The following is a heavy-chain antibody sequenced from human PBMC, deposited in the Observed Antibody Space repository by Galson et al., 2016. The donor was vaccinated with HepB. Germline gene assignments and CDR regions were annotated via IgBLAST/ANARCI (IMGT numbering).Heavy chain of an antibody. V-gene: IGHV3-21*01. CDR3: ARPPEGDRRYSDL. Sequence: SLRLSCADSGFTFSTYSMNWVRQAPGKGLEWVSFISITSGYKYYADSLKGRVTISRDNAKNSLYLQMNSLRAEDTAVYYCARPPEGDRRYSDLWGRGTLVTVSS. J-gene: IGHJ2*01. CDR2: ISITSGYK. D-gene: IGHD3-16*01. CDR1: GFTFSTYS.